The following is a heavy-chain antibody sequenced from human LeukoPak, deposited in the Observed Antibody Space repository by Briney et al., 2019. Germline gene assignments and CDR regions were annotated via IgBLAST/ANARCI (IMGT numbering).Heavy chain of an antibody. D-gene: IGHD1-7*01. CDR2: IYPGDSDT. Sequence: GESLKISCKASGYSFTTYWIGWVRQAPGKGLEWMGIIYPGDSDTRYSPSFQGQVTISADKSISTAYLQWSSLKASDTAMYYCARLRNSFFDYWGQGTLVTVSS. V-gene: IGHV5-51*01. J-gene: IGHJ4*02. CDR1: GYSFTTYW. CDR3: ARLRNSFFDY.